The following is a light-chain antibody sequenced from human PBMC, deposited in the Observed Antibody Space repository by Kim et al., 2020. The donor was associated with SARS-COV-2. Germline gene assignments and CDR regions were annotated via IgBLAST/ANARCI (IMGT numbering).Light chain of an antibody. V-gene: IGLV1-47*01. CDR1: STEIGRNA. J-gene: IGLJ2*01. CDR2: RNS. Sequence: VTRSCSGRSTEIGRNAVEWNQQLPETGPKLLMYRNSQRPSGVPDRFSGSKSGTSASLAISGLRSEDEADYYCAAWDDSLSGRGVVFGGGTQLTVL. CDR3: AAWDDSLSGRGVV.